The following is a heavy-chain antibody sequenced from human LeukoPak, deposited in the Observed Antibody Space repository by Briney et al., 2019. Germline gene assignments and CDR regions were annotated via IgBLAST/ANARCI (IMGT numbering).Heavy chain of an antibody. D-gene: IGHD3-16*01. CDR2: IYYTGTT. V-gene: IGHV4-38-2*02. CDR1: GYSISSGYY. Sequence: PSETLSLTCTVSGYSISSGYYWGWIRQPPGKGLEWIGNIYYTGTTNYSPSLKSRLTLSIDTSRSQFSLKLTSVTAADTAVYYCARRGGDFHTGIVFDNWGQGSLVTVSS. J-gene: IGHJ4*02. CDR3: ARRGGDFHTGIVFDN.